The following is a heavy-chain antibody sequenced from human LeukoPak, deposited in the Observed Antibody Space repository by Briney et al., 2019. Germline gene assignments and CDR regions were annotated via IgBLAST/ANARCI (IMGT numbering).Heavy chain of an antibody. D-gene: IGHD4-17*01. V-gene: IGHV1-2*02. CDR3: ARYDYGAPFDY. Sequence: ASVKVSCKASGYTFTGYYMHWVRQAPGQGLEWMGWINPNSGGTNYAQKFQGRVTMTTDTSTSTAYMELRSLRSDDTAVYYCARYDYGAPFDYWGQGTLVTVSS. J-gene: IGHJ4*02. CDR1: GYTFTGYY. CDR2: INPNSGGT.